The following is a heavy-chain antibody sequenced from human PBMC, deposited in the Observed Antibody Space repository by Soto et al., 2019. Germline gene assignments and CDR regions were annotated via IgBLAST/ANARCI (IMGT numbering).Heavy chain of an antibody. CDR3: ASAPPYSSSWYARTFFYYYGMDV. CDR1: GFTFSSYA. V-gene: IGHV3-30-3*01. CDR2: ISYDGSNK. D-gene: IGHD6-13*01. J-gene: IGHJ6*02. Sequence: QVQLVESGGGVVQPGRSLRLSCAASGFTFSSYAMHWVRQAPCKGLEWVAVISYDGSNKYYADSVKGRFTISRDNSKNTLYLQMNSLRAEDTAVYYCASAPPYSSSWYARTFFYYYGMDVWGQGTTVTVSS.